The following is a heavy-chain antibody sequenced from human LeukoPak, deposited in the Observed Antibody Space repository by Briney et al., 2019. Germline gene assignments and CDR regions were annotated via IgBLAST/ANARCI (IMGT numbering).Heavy chain of an antibody. D-gene: IGHD5-18*01. J-gene: IGHJ4*02. CDR1: GLTFGDYP. CDR3: SRGSRYSYGYYFDY. V-gene: IGHV3-49*03. Sequence: GGSLRLSCTASGLTFGDYPMSWFRQAPGKGLEWIAFIHTKPYGGTTQYAASVKGRFTISRDDSNSIAYLQMNSLKTEDTAVYYCSRGSRYSYGYYFDYWGQGFLVTVSS. CDR2: IHTKPYGGTT.